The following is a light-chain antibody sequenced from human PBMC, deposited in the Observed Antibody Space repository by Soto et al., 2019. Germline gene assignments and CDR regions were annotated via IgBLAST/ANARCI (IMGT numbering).Light chain of an antibody. CDR3: QQYNNWPSLT. V-gene: IGKV3-15*01. CDR2: GAS. Sequence: EIVMTQSPATLSVSPGERATLSCRASQSISIHLAWYQQKPGQAPRLLIYGASTRDTGIPARFSGSGSGTEFTLTISSLQSEDFAVYYCQQYNNWPSLTFGQGTKVEIK. CDR1: QSISIH. J-gene: IGKJ1*01.